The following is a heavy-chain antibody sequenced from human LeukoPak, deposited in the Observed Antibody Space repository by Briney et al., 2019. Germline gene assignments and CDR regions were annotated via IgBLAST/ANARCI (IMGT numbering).Heavy chain of an antibody. J-gene: IGHJ3*02. Sequence: ASVKVSCKVSGYTLTELSMHWVRQAPGKGLERMGGFDPEDGETIYAQKFQGRVTMTEDTSTDTAYMELSSLRSEDTAVYYCATKLPIRFSGSYYVRFLGNAFDIWGQGTMVTVSS. CDR2: FDPEDGET. V-gene: IGHV1-24*01. CDR1: GYTLTELS. D-gene: IGHD1-26*01. CDR3: ATKLPIRFSGSYYVRFLGNAFDI.